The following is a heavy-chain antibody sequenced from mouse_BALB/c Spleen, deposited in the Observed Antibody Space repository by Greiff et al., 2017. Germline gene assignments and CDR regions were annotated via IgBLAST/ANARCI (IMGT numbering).Heavy chain of an antibody. CDR3: ARHGGLLFDY. D-gene: IGHD2-1*01. J-gene: IGHJ2*01. V-gene: IGHV5-12-1*01. CDR1: GFAFSSYD. CDR2: ISSGGGST. Sequence: EVHLVESGGGLVKPGGSLKLSCAASGFAFSSYDMSWVRQTPEKRLEWVAYISSGGGSTYYPDTVKGRFTISRDNAKNTLYLQMSSLKSEDTAMYYCARHGGLLFDYWGQGTTLTVSS.